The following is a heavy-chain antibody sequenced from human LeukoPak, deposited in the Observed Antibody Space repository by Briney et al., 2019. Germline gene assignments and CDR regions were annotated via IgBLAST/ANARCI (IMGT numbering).Heavy chain of an antibody. CDR2: INHSGST. D-gene: IGHD3-10*01. J-gene: IGHJ4*02. Sequence: SETMSLTCAVYGGSFSGYYWSWIRPPPGKGLEWIGEINHSGSTNYNPSLKSRVTISVDTSKNQFSLKLSAVTAADTAVYYCARGLSKLLWFGESQAHNFDYWGQGTLVTVSS. CDR3: ARGLSKLLWFGESQAHNFDY. CDR1: GGSFSGYY. V-gene: IGHV4-34*01.